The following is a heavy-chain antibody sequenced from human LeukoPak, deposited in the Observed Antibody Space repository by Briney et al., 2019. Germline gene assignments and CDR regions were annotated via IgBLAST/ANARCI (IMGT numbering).Heavy chain of an antibody. Sequence: GGSLRLSCAASGFTFSSYGMHWVRQAPGKGLEWVAVISYDGSNKYYADSVKGRFTISRDNSKNTLYLQMNSLKTEDTAVYYCTTMADCSSTSCSDYWGQGTLVTVSS. CDR1: GFTFSSYG. J-gene: IGHJ4*02. V-gene: IGHV3-30*03. D-gene: IGHD2-2*01. CDR2: ISYDGSNK. CDR3: TTMADCSSTSCSDY.